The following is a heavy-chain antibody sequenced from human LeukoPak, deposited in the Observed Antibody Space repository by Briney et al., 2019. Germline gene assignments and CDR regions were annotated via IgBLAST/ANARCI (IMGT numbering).Heavy chain of an antibody. Sequence: GGSLRLSCAASGFTVSSNYMSWVRQAPGKGLEWVSVIYSGGSTYYADSVKGRFTISRDNSKNTLYLQMNSLRAEDTAVYYRARTIGDILTGPHYFDYWGQGTLVTVSS. V-gene: IGHV3-53*01. D-gene: IGHD3-9*01. CDR1: GFTVSSNY. CDR3: ARTIGDILTGPHYFDY. J-gene: IGHJ4*02. CDR2: IYSGGST.